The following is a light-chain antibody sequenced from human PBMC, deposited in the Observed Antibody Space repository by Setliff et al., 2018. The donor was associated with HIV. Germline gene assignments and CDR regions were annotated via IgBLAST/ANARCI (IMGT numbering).Light chain of an antibody. J-gene: IGLJ3*02. V-gene: IGLV3-21*01. CDR3: QVWESSSDHGGV. CDR1: NIGSKI. CDR2: YDS. Sequence: SYELTQPPSVSVAPGMTAGISCGGDNIGSKIVHWYQQKSGQAPVLVMSYDSDRPSGIPERFSGSNSGITATLTISRVEAEDEADYYCQVWESSSDHGGVFGGGTKVTVL.